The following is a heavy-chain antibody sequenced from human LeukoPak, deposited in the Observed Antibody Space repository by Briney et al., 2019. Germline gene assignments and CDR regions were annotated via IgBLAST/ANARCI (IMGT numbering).Heavy chain of an antibody. V-gene: IGHV1-69*05. CDR2: IIPIFGTA. CDR1: GGTFSSYA. Sequence: SVKVSCKASGGTFSSYAISWVRQAPGQGLEWMGRIIPIFGTANYAQKFQGRVTITTDESTSTAYMELSSLRSEDTAVYYCARERLAAAGPTHYWGQGALVTVSS. CDR3: ARERLAAAGPTHY. J-gene: IGHJ4*02. D-gene: IGHD6-13*01.